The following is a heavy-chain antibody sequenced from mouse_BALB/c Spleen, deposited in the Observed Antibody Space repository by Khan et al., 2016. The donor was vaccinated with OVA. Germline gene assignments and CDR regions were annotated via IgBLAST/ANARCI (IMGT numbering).Heavy chain of an antibody. J-gene: IGHJ3*01. CDR3: ARATDRYAFAY. D-gene: IGHD2-14*01. Sequence: EVQLQESGPSLVKPSQTLSLTCTVTGDSITSGYWPWIRQFPGNKLEYMGYMIYSGDTYYNTSLKSRISITRHTSKNQYFLQLNSVPTEDTATYYCARATDRYAFAYWGQGTLVTVSA. CDR2: MIYSGDT. V-gene: IGHV3-8*02. CDR1: GDSITSGY.